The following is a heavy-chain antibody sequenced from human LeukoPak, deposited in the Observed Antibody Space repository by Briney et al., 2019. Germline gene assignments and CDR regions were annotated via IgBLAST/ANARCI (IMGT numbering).Heavy chain of an antibody. CDR2: INPSGGST. D-gene: IGHD3-3*01. J-gene: IGHJ4*02. V-gene: IGHV1-46*01. Sequence: GASVEVSCKASGYTFTSYYMHWVRQAPGQGLEWMGIINPSGGSTSYAQKFQGRVTMTRDTSTSTVYMELSSLRSEDTAVYYCARDLGYYNFWSGHSHFDYWGQGTLVTVSS. CDR3: ARDLGYYNFWSGHSHFDY. CDR1: GYTFTSYY.